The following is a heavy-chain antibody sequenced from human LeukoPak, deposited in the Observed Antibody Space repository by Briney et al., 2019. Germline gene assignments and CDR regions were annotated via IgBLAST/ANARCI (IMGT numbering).Heavy chain of an antibody. J-gene: IGHJ3*02. D-gene: IGHD1-1*01. CDR1: GGSISSSSYY. CDR2: IYYSGST. Sequence: SETLSLTCTVSGGSISSSSYYWGWIRQPPGKGLEWIGSIYYSGSTYYNPSLKSRVTISVDTSKNQFSLKLTSVTAADTAVYYCAAFLLQQINVFDIWGQGTMVTVSS. V-gene: IGHV4-39*01. CDR3: AAFLLQQINVFDI.